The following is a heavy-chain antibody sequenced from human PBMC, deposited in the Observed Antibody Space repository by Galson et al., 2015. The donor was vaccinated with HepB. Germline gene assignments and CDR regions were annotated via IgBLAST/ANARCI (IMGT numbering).Heavy chain of an antibody. J-gene: IGHJ4*02. V-gene: IGHV1-8*01. CDR3: ARASIVGATFLF. CDR1: GYTFTSYD. CDR2: MNPNSGNT. D-gene: IGHD1-26*01. Sequence: SVKVSCKASGYTFTSYDINWVRQATGQGLEWMGWMNPNSGNTGYAQKFQGRVTMTRNTSIGTAYMELSSLRSEDTAVYYCARASIVGATFLFWGQGTLVTVSS.